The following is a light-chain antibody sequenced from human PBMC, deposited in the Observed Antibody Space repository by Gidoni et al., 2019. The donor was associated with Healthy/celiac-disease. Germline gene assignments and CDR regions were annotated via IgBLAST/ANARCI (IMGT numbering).Light chain of an antibody. Sequence: EIVMTQSPATLSVSPGERATISCRASQSVSSNLAWYQQKPGQAPRLLIYGAYTRATGIPARFSGSGSGTEFTLTISSLQSEDFAVYYCQQYNNWPYTFGQGTKLEIK. CDR1: QSVSSN. J-gene: IGKJ2*01. CDR2: GAY. V-gene: IGKV3-15*01. CDR3: QQYNNWPYT.